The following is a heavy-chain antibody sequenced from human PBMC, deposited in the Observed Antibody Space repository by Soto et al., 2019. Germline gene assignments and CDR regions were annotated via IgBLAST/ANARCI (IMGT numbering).Heavy chain of an antibody. CDR2: IKQDGSEK. D-gene: IGHD2-2*01. CDR3: ARDSEYQLLSFDY. Sequence: GGSLRLSCAASGFTFSSYWMSWVRQAPGKGLEWVANIKQDGSEKYYVDSVKGRFTISRDNAKNSLYLQMNSLRAEDTAVYYCARDSEYQLLSFDYWGQGTLVTVSS. J-gene: IGHJ4*02. V-gene: IGHV3-7*01. CDR1: GFTFSSYW.